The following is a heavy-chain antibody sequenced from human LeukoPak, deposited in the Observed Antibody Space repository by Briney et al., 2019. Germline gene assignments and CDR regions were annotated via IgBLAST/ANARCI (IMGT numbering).Heavy chain of an antibody. J-gene: IGHJ6*02. CDR1: GFTFSNYA. D-gene: IGHD1-26*01. Sequence: GGSLRLSCAASGFTFSNYAMNWVRQAPGKGLEWVSAISGSPSSTYYADSVKGRFTISRDNSKNTLYLQMNSLRAEDTAVYYCARELGATTVFYFYGMDVWGQGTTVTVS. V-gene: IGHV3-23*01. CDR2: ISGSPSST. CDR3: ARELGATTVFYFYGMDV.